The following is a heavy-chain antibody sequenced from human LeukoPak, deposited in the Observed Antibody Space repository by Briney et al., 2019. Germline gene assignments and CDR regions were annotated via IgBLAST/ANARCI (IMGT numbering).Heavy chain of an antibody. Sequence: ASVKVSCKASGYTFTGHYIHWVRQAPGQGLEWMGFINPNSGGTNYAQKVQGRVTMTRHTSITTAYMELRRVTSDDTVVYYCARVGHTSGWDFDYWGQGTLVTVSS. J-gene: IGHJ4*02. D-gene: IGHD6-19*01. CDR3: ARVGHTSGWDFDY. CDR2: INPNSGGT. CDR1: GYTFTGHY. V-gene: IGHV1-2*02.